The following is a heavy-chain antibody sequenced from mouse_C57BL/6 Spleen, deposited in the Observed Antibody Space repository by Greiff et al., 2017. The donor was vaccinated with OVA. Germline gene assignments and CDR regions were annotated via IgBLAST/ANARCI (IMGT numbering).Heavy chain of an antibody. Sequence: EVKLMESGPGLVKPSQSLSLTCSVTGYSITSGYYWNWIRQFPGNKLEWMGYISYDGSNNYNPSLKNRISITRDTSKNQFFLKLNSVTTEDTATYYCARGYYGSRYGFAYWGQGTLVTVSA. CDR2: ISYDGSN. CDR1: GYSITSGYY. D-gene: IGHD1-1*01. V-gene: IGHV3-6*01. CDR3: ARGYYGSRYGFAY. J-gene: IGHJ3*01.